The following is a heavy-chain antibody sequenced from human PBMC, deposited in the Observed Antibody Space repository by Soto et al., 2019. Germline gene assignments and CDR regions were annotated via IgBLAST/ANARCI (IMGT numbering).Heavy chain of an antibody. D-gene: IGHD3-16*02. CDR2: ISGSGGST. J-gene: IGHJ4*02. CDR3: AKQKLPPDSYDYIWGSYRYIPYFDY. V-gene: IGHV3-23*01. Sequence: GGSLRLSCAASGFTFSSYAMSWVRQAPGKGLEWVSAISGSGGSTYYADSVKGRFTISRDNSKNTLYLQMNSLRAEDTAVYYCAKQKLPPDSYDYIWGSYRYIPYFDYWGQGTLVTVSS. CDR1: GFTFSSYA.